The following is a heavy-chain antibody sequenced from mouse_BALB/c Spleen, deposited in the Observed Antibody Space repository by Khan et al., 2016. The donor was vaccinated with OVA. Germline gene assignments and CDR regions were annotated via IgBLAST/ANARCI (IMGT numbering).Heavy chain of an antibody. CDR3: ARPPYFSYVMVY. J-gene: IGHJ4*01. Sequence: QIQLVQSGPELKKPGETVKISCKASGYTFTNYGMNWVKQAPEKGLKWMGWINTYTGEPTYAADFKGRFAFSLETSASTAYLQLNNLKNEDTATYFCARPPYFSYVMVYWGQGTSVTVSS. D-gene: IGHD2-10*01. CDR2: INTYTGEP. V-gene: IGHV9-3-1*01. CDR1: GYTFTNYG.